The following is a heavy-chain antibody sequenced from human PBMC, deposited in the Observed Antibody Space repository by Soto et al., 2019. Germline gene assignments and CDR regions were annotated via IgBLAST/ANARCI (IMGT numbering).Heavy chain of an antibody. CDR1: GGSVNSYY. Sequence: SETLSLTCTVSGGSVNSYYWNWIREPPGKGLEWIGYVFYSGSTNYNPSLRSRVTISVDTSKNQFFLTLTSVNAADTAVYYCARGSPVRANWNFDYWGQGTQVTVSS. CDR3: ARGSPVRANWNFDY. D-gene: IGHD1-20*01. V-gene: IGHV4-59*02. J-gene: IGHJ4*02. CDR2: VFYSGST.